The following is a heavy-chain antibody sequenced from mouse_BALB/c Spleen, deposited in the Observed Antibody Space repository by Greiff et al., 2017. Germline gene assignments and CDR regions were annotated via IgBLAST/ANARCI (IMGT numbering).Heavy chain of an antibody. J-gene: IGHJ4*01. CDR2: ISSGSSTI. CDR1: GFTFSSFG. V-gene: IGHV5-17*02. CDR3: ARDDGFLYAMDY. Sequence: EVQRVESGGGLVQPGGSRKLSCAASGFTFSSFGMHWVRQAPEKGLEWVAYISSGSSTIYYADTVKGRFTISRDNPKNTLFLQMTSLRSEDTAMYYCARDDGFLYAMDYWGQGTSVTVSS. D-gene: IGHD2-3*01.